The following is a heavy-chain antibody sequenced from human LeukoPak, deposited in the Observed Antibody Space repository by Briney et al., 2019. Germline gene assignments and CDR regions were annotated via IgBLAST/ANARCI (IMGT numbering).Heavy chain of an antibody. CDR1: GGSISSSTYY. J-gene: IGHJ4*02. CDR3: ARYLGDYVEYYFDY. Sequence: SETLSLTCTVSGGSISSSTYYWGWIRQPPGKGLEWIGSIYYSGSTYYNPSLKSRVTISVDTSKNQFSLKLSSVTAADTAVYYCARYLGDYVEYYFDYWGQGTLVTVPS. CDR2: IYYSGST. V-gene: IGHV4-39*01. D-gene: IGHD4-17*01.